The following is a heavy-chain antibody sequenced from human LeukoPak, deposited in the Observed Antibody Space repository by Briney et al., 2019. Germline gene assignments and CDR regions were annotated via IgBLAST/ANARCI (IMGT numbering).Heavy chain of an antibody. CDR1: GGSISSSSYY. J-gene: IGHJ6*03. D-gene: IGHD4/OR15-4a*01. V-gene: IGHV4-39*01. CDR3: ARRKGAYSYYYYYMDV. CDR2: IYYSGST. Sequence: TSETLSLTCTVSGGSISSSSYYWGWIRQPPGKGLEWIGSIYYSGSTYYNPSLKSRVAISVDTSKNQFSLKLSSVTAADTAVYYCARRKGAYSYYYYYMDVWGKGTPVTVSS.